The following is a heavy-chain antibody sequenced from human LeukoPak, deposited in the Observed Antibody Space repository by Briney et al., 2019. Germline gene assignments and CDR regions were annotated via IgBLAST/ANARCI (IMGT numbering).Heavy chain of an antibody. D-gene: IGHD2-2*01. CDR3: ARAPYDIMEYQPLSRYNWFDP. CDR2: ITPLFDTA. J-gene: IGHJ5*02. CDR1: GGTFSSYA. Sequence: SVKVSCKASGGTFSSYAISWVRQAPGQGLEWMGGITPLFDTANIAQQFQGRVTITADKSTSTAYMELSSLRSEDTAVYYCARAPYDIMEYQPLSRYNWFDPWGQGTLVTVSS. V-gene: IGHV1-69*06.